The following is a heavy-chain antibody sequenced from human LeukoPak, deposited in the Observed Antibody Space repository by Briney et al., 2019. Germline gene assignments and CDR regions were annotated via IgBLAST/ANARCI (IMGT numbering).Heavy chain of an antibody. CDR2: IKEDGSEK. J-gene: IGHJ4*02. CDR3: ARSAAAGRIVATFGY. Sequence: GESLKISCKGSGYSFTSYWMSWVRQAPGKGLEWVANIKEDGSEKYYVDSVKGRFTISRDNSKNTLYLQMNSLRAEDTAVYYCARSAAAGRIVATFGYWGQGTLVTVSS. V-gene: IGHV3-7*01. CDR1: GYSFTSYW. D-gene: IGHD5-12*01.